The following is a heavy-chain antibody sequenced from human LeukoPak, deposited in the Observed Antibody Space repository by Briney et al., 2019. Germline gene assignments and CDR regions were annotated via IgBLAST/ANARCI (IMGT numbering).Heavy chain of an antibody. J-gene: IGHJ4*02. CDR2: IRYDGSNK. CDR1: GFTFSSYG. CDR3: AKALGKGTVTTYFDY. D-gene: IGHD4-11*01. Sequence: GGSLRLSCAASGFTFSSYGMHWVRQAPGKGLEWVAFIRYDGSNKYYADSVKGRFTISRDNSKNTLYLQMNSLRAEDTAVYYCAKALGKGTVTTYFDYWGQGTLVTVSS. V-gene: IGHV3-30*02.